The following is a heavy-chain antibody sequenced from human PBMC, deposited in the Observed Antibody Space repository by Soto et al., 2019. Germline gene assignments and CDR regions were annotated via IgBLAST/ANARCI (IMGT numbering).Heavy chain of an antibody. D-gene: IGHD2-2*01. V-gene: IGHV4-39*01. CDR3: ARQTASIVRQGDFDY. J-gene: IGHJ4*02. Sequence: QLVLQESGPGVVKPSETLSLTCSVSGDSITSSRYYWGWIRQTPQTGLEWIGSIYYSGSTFYNPSLKSRVTVSVDTSKNQFSLKLTSVSAADTSLYFCARQTASIVRQGDFDYCGQGTLVTVSS. CDR2: IYYSGST. CDR1: GDSITSSRYY.